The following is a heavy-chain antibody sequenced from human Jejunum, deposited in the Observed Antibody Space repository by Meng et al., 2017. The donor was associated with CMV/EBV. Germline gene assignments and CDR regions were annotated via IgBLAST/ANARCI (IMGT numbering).Heavy chain of an antibody. J-gene: IGHJ4*02. Sequence: QGQLVQSGSELKKPGASVKVSCKASGYTFTRYPMNWVRQAPGQGLEWMGWISTNTGNPTYAQGFTGRFVFSVDTSVSTAYLQISSLKAEDTAVYYCGTLKYTSGFYGPAYWGQGTLVTVFS. CDR1: GYTFTRYP. CDR3: GTLKYTSGFYGPAY. CDR2: ISTNTGNP. D-gene: IGHD6-19*01. V-gene: IGHV7-4-1*02.